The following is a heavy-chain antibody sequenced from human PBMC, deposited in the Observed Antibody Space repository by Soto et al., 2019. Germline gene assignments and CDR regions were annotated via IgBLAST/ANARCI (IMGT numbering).Heavy chain of an antibody. CDR1: GGSFSGYY. Sequence: PSETLSLTCAVYGGSFSGYYWSWLRQPPGKGLEWIGEINHSGSTNYNPSLKSRVIISVDTSKNQFSLKVTSVTAADTAVYYCATANWSHHYFDPWGQGTLVTVSS. CDR3: ATANWSHHYFDP. D-gene: IGHD1-1*01. V-gene: IGHV4-34*01. CDR2: INHSGST. J-gene: IGHJ5*02.